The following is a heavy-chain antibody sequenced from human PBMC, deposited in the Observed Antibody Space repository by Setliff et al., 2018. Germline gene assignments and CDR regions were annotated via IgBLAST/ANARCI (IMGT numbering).Heavy chain of an antibody. Sequence: ASETLSLTCTVSGDSISSSSYYWGWIRQPPGKGLEWIGSISNSGGTYYNPSLKSRVTISVDTSKNQFSLKLSSVTAADTAVYYCARRYNFWSGYFDYWGQGTLVTVSS. CDR3: ARRYNFWSGYFDY. V-gene: IGHV4-39*01. CDR1: GDSISSSSYY. CDR2: ISNSGGT. J-gene: IGHJ4*02. D-gene: IGHD3-3*01.